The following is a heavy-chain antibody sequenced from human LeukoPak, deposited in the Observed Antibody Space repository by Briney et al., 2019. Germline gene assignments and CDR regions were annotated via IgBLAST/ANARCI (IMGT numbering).Heavy chain of an antibody. CDR3: ARHEPPPYSRSWYRGAEAFDI. J-gene: IGHJ3*02. D-gene: IGHD6-13*01. CDR1: GYSFTSYW. Sequence: GESLKISCKGFGYSFTSYWIGWVRQMPGKGLEWMGIIYPGDSDTRYSPSFQGQVTISADKSISTAYLQWSCLKAAHTGMYYCARHEPPPYSRSWYRGAEAFDIWGQGTMVTVSS. CDR2: IYPGDSDT. V-gene: IGHV5-51*01.